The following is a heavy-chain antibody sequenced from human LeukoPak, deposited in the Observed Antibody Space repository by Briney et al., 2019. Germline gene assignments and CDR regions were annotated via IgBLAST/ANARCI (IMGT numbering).Heavy chain of an antibody. Sequence: ASVKVSCKTSGYTFTSYFMHWVRQAPGQGLEWMGIINPSAGSTRYAQRFQGRVTVTRDTSTSTVYMELSSLRSEDTAVYYCASTQRTYYDILTGQDRRFDYWGQGTLVTVSS. CDR1: GYTFTSYF. CDR3: ASTQRTYYDILTGQDRRFDY. J-gene: IGHJ4*02. V-gene: IGHV1-46*01. D-gene: IGHD3-9*01. CDR2: INPSAGST.